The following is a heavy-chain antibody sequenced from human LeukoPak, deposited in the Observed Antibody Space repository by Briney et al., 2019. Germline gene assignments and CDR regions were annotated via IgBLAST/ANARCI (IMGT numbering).Heavy chain of an antibody. J-gene: IGHJ4*02. CDR2: ISTSGTP. CDR1: GDSISSGDYY. V-gene: IGHV4-61*02. Sequence: SETLSLTCTVSGDSISSGDYYWNWIRQPAGKRLEWIGRISTSGTPNYNPSFRGRLTISIDTSKNQFSLNLGSVTAAETGIYCCARGPYWGQGTLVTVSS. CDR3: ARGPY.